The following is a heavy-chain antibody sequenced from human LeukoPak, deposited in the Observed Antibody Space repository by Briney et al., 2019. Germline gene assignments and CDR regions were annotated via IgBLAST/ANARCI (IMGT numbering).Heavy chain of an antibody. CDR3: STMENYYNDTHFDY. D-gene: IGHD3-10*01. Sequence: GGSLRLSCAASGFTFNNAWMTWGRQAPGKGLEWVGLIKNTVHGGTTAPAAPVKGRFPISRDDSKTMLYLQMNNLKTEDTAVYYCSTMENYYNDTHFDYWGPGTLVTVSS. J-gene: IGHJ4*02. CDR1: GFTFNNAW. V-gene: IGHV3-15*01. CDR2: IKNTVHGGTT.